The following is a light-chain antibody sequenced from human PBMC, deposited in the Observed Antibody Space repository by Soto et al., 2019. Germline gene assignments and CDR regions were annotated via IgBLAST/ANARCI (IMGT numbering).Light chain of an antibody. CDR3: QHYNSYSEA. Sequence: IQMTQSPSTLSGSVGDRVTITCRASQTISSWLAWYQQKPGKAPKLLIYKASTLKSGVPSRFRGSGSGTEFTLTISSLQHDDFATYYCQHYNSYSEAFGQGTKADSK. CDR1: QTISSW. J-gene: IGKJ1*01. CDR2: KAS. V-gene: IGKV1-5*03.